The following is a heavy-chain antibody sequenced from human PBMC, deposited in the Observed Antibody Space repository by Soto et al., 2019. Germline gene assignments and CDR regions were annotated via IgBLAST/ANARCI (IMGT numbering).Heavy chain of an antibody. CDR1: GGSICSGQW. V-gene: IGHV4-4*02. Sequence: PSETLSPISDVSGGSICSGQWWNWVCQTPRGGLEWIGQIYHGGNTNYNPSIQNRFTISVDKSKNHFSLYLTSVTDTDTAALACVSSLNYDFWKDGGRHFYFDYWGRGILVTVSS. J-gene: IGHJ4*02. CDR3: VSSLNYDFWKDGGRHFYFDY. CDR2: IYHGGNT. D-gene: IGHD3-3*01.